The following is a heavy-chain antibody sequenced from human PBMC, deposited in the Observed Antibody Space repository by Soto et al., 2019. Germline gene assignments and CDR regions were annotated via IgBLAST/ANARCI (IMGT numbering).Heavy chain of an antibody. CDR1: GRSINNHY. CDR2: IYTSMYASGST. J-gene: IGHJ4*02. Sequence: SETLSLTCTVSGRSINNHYWSWIRQPAGKGLEWIGRIYTSMYASGSTNYNPSLKSRVIMSVDTSKNQFSLELSSVTAADTAVYYCAVDSGGNSFDYWGQGTQVTVSS. CDR3: AVDSGGNSFDY. V-gene: IGHV4-4*07. D-gene: IGHD4-17*01.